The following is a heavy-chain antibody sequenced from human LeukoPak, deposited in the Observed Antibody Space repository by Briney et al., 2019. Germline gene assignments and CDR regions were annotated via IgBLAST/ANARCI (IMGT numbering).Heavy chain of an antibody. J-gene: IGHJ6*04. CDR1: GFTFTNYG. CDR2: ISGSGGTT. Sequence: GGTLRLSCAASGFTFTNYGMSWVRQAPGKGLEWVSDISGSGGTTYYADSVKGRFTISRDNAKNSLYLQMNSLRAEDTAVYYCAELGITMIGGVWGKGTTVTISS. CDR3: AELGITMIGGV. V-gene: IGHV3-23*01. D-gene: IGHD3-10*02.